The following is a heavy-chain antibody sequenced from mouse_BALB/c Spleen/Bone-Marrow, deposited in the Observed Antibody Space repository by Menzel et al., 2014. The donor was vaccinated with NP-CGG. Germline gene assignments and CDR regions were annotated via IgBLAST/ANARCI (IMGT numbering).Heavy chain of an antibody. CDR3: ARGPFITTVHYYAMDY. D-gene: IGHD1-2*01. J-gene: IGHJ4*01. CDR1: GFSLTSYG. Sequence: VQLQESGPGLVAPSQSLSITCTVSGFSLTSYGVHWVRQPPGKGLEWLGVIWAGGSTNYNSALMSRLSISKDNSKSQVFLKMNSLQTEDTAMYYCARGPFITTVHYYAMDYWGQGTSVTVSS. V-gene: IGHV2-9*02. CDR2: IWAGGST.